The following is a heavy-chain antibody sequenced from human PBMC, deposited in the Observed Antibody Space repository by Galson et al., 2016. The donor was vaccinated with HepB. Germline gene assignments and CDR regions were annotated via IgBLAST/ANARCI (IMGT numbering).Heavy chain of an antibody. CDR2: ITSRSTAI. V-gene: IGHV3-48*04. CDR1: GFTLSSYS. CDR3: AREGTGSSSFIYYYYGMDV. J-gene: IGHJ6*02. Sequence: SLRLSCAASGFTLSSYSMNWVRQTPGKGLEWVSYITSRSTAIYYADSVKGRFTISRDNARNSLYLQMNSLRAEDTAVYYCAREGTGSSSFIYYYYGMDVWGQGTTVT. D-gene: IGHD6-13*01.